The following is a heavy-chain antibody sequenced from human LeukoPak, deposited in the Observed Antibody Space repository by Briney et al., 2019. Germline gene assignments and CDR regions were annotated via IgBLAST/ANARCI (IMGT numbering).Heavy chain of an antibody. Sequence: GGSLRLSCAASGFTFSSHWMNWVRQAPGKGLEWVANIKEDGSEKYYVDSVKGRFTISRDNAKNSLCPQMNSLRAEDTAIYYCVRSGGYWGQGTLVTVSS. D-gene: IGHD1-26*01. CDR2: IKEDGSEK. V-gene: IGHV3-7*05. CDR3: VRSGGY. CDR1: GFTFSSHW. J-gene: IGHJ4*02.